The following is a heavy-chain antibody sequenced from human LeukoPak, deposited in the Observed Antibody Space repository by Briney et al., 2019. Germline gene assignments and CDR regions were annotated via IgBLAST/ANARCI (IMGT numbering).Heavy chain of an antibody. Sequence: GGSLRLSCAASGFTFSSYGMHWVRQAPGKGLEWVAVISYDGSNKYYADSVKGRFTISRDNSKDTLYLQMNSLRAEDTAVYYCAKCDTYGLEGGFDYWGQGTLVTVSS. CDR1: GFTFSSYG. V-gene: IGHV3-30*18. CDR3: AKCDTYGLEGGFDY. J-gene: IGHJ4*02. D-gene: IGHD5-18*01. CDR2: ISYDGSNK.